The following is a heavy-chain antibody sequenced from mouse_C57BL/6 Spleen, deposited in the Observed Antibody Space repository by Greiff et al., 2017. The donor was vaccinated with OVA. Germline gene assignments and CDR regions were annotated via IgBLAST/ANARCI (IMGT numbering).Heavy chain of an antibody. CDR1: GYTFTSYW. CDR2: VYPGSGST. Sequence: VQLQQPGAGLVQPGASVKMSCKVSGYTFTSYWITWVKQRPGQGLEWIGVVYPGSGSTNYNEKFKNNATLTFNTSSSIAYMQLSSVTSEDSAVYDCARGDGYPRYVDVWGTGTTVTVAS. J-gene: IGHJ1*03. V-gene: IGHV1-55*01. D-gene: IGHD2-3*01. CDR3: ARGDGYPRYVDV.